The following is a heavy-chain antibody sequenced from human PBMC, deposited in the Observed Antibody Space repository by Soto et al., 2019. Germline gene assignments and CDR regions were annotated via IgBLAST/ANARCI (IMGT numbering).Heavy chain of an antibody. V-gene: IGHV4-59*12. CDR1: CYSITSYY. CDR3: ARVWGGAFDI. J-gene: IGHJ3*02. Sequence: SAILSLTFTIHCYSITSYYWSWIRQPPGKGLECIGYIYYSGSTNYNPSLKSRVTISVDTSKNQFSLKLSSVTAADTAVYYCARVWGGAFDIWGQGTMVT. CDR2: IYYSGST. D-gene: IGHD3-10*01.